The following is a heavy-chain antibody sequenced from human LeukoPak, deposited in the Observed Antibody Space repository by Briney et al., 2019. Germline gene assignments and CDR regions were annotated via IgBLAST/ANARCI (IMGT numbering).Heavy chain of an antibody. J-gene: IGHJ4*02. D-gene: IGHD3-22*01. CDR2: ISSSGSTI. V-gene: IGHV3-48*03. CDR3: ARGSGWSYYYDSSGYRDYFDY. Sequence: GGSLRLSCAASGFTFSSYEMNWVRQAPGKGLEWVSYISSSGSTIYYADSVKGRFTISRDNAKNSLYLQMNSLRAEDTAVYYCARGSGWSYYYDSSGYRDYFDYWGQGTLVTVSS. CDR1: GFTFSSYE.